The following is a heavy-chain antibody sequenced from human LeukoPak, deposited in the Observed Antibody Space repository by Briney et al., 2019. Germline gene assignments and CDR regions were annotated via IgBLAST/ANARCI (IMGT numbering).Heavy chain of an antibody. V-gene: IGHV3-23*01. CDR3: AKDDYGDYVIDY. D-gene: IGHD4-17*01. Sequence: PGGSLRLSCAASGFTFSSYWMNWVRQAPGKGLEWVSAISGSGGSTYYADSVKGRFTISRDNSKNTLYLQMNSLRAEDTAVYYCAKDDYGDYVIDYWGQGTLVTVSS. CDR1: GFTFSSYW. J-gene: IGHJ4*02. CDR2: ISGSGGST.